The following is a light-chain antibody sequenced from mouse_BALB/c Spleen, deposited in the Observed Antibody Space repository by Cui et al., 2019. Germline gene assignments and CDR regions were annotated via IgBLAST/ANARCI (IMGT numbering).Light chain of an antibody. CDR2: LAS. Sequence: DIVMTQSQKFMSTSVGDRVSITCKASQNVRTAVAWYQQKPGQPPKALIYLASNRHTGVPDRFTGSGSGTDFTLTISNVQSEDLADYFCLQHWNYPLTFGSGTKLEIK. CDR1: QNVRTA. J-gene: IGKJ4*01. V-gene: IGKV6-14*01. CDR3: LQHWNYPLT.